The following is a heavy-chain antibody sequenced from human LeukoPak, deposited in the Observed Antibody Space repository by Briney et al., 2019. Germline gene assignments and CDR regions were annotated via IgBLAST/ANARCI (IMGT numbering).Heavy chain of an antibody. D-gene: IGHD5-24*01. CDR3: ARAYRDGYNFYYFDY. V-gene: IGHV3-33*01. CDR1: GFTFSSYG. J-gene: IGHJ4*02. Sequence: GGSLRLSCAASGFTFSSYGMHWVRQAPGKGLEWVAVIWYDGSNKYYADSVKGRFTISRDNSKNTLYLQMNSLRAEDTAVYYCARAYRDGYNFYYFDYWGQGTLSPSPQ. CDR2: IWYDGSNK.